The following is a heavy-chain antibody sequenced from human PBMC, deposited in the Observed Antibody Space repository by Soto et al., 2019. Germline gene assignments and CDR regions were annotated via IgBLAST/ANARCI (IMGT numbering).Heavy chain of an antibody. J-gene: IGHJ4*02. Sequence: QVQLVESGGGVVQPGRSLRLSCAASGFTFSSYGMHWVRQAPGKGLEWVAVISYDGSNKYYADSVKGRFTISRDNSKNTLYLQMNSLRAEDTAVYYCAKDPYYYDSSGYPDYWGQGTLVTVSS. CDR2: ISYDGSNK. CDR1: GFTFSSYG. CDR3: AKDPYYYDSSGYPDY. V-gene: IGHV3-30*18. D-gene: IGHD3-22*01.